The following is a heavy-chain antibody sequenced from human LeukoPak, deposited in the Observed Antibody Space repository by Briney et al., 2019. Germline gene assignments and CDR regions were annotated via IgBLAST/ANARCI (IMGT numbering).Heavy chain of an antibody. J-gene: IGHJ4*02. V-gene: IGHV5-10-1*01. CDR2: IDPSDSYT. Sequence: RGESLKISCKGSGYSFTNYWISWVRQMPGKGLEWMARIDPSDSYTNYSPSFQGRVTISVDKSISTVYLQWSSLKASDTAIYYCARRDRSGWYDFDYWGQGTLVIVSS. D-gene: IGHD6-19*01. CDR3: ARRDRSGWYDFDY. CDR1: GYSFTNYW.